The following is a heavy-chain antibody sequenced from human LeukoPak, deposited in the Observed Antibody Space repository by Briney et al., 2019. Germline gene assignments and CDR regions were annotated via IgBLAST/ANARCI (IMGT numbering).Heavy chain of an antibody. D-gene: IGHD3-10*01. CDR2: IYYSGST. CDR1: GGSISSSSYY. V-gene: IGHV4-39*07. CDR3: ARRGYYGSGSYYNY. Sequence: SETLSLTCTVSGGSISSSSYYWGWIRQPPGKGLEWIGSIYYSGSTYYNPSLKSRVTISVDTSKNQFSLKLSSVTAADTAVYYCARRGYYGSGSYYNYWGQGTLVTVSS. J-gene: IGHJ4*02.